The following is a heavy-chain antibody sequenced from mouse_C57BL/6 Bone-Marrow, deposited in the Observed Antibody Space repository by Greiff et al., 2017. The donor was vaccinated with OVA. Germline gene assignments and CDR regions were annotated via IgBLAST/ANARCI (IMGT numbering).Heavy chain of an antibody. CDR1: GYTFTDYY. CDR3: ARWGAQAIDY. D-gene: IGHD3-2*02. J-gene: IGHJ2*01. CDR2: INPYNGGT. V-gene: IGHV1-19*01. Sequence: EVQLQQSGPVLVKPGASVKMSCKASGYTFTDYYMNWVKQSHGKSLEWIGVINPYNGGTSYNQKFKGKATLTVDKYSSTAYMELNSLTSDDSAVYCCARWGAQAIDYWGQGTTLTVSS.